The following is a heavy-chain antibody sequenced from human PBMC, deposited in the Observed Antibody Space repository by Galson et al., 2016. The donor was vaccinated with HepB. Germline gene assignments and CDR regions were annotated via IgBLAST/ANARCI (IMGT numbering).Heavy chain of an antibody. V-gene: IGHV3-30-3*01. CDR3: VEFRGPTLAGGPCYFDS. CDR1: GLIFNNFA. Sequence: SLRLSCAASGLIFNNFAMQWVRHAPGKGLEWVAVVSYDGSKKYYVDSVKGRFTVSRDNTKNTLNVQMNSLRAEDTAVYYWVEFRGPTLAGGPCYFDSWGQGTLVTVSS. CDR2: VSYDGSKK. J-gene: IGHJ4*02. D-gene: IGHD3-10*01.